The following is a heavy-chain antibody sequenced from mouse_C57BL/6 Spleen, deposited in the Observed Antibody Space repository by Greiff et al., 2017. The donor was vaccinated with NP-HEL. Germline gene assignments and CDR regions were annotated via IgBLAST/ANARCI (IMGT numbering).Heavy chain of an antibody. Sequence: EVQGVESGGGLVKPGGSLKLSCAASGFTFSSYAMSWVRQTPEKRLEWVATISDGGSYTYYPDNVKGRFTISRDNAKNNLYLQMSHLKSEDTAMYYCARDRNDYDAMDYWGQGTSVTVSS. CDR3: ARDRNDYDAMDY. J-gene: IGHJ4*01. V-gene: IGHV5-4*01. CDR1: GFTFSSYA. CDR2: ISDGGSYT.